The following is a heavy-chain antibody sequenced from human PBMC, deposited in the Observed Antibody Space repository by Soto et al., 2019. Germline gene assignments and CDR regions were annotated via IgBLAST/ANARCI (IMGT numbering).Heavy chain of an antibody. D-gene: IGHD3-9*01. V-gene: IGHV4-39*01. CDR2: IYYSGST. Sequence: SETLSLTCTVSGGSIISISDYWGWIRQPPGKGLEWIGSIYYSGSTYYNPSLKSRVTISVDTSKNQFSLKLSSVTAADTAVYYCARGVLRYFDWLDLSSHNWFDPWGQGTLVTVS. CDR1: GGSIISISDY. CDR3: ARGVLRYFDWLDLSSHNWFDP. J-gene: IGHJ5*02.